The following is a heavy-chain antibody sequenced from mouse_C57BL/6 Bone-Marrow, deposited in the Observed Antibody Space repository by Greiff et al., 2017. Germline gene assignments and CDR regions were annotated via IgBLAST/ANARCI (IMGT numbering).Heavy chain of an antibody. D-gene: IGHD1-1*01. CDR1: GFTFSDAW. V-gene: IGHV6-6*01. J-gene: IGHJ1*03. CDR2: IRNKANNHAT. Sequence: EVKVEESGGGLVQPGGSMKLSCAASGFTFSDAWMDWVRQSPEKGLAWVAEIRNKANNHATYYAESVKGRLTSSRDDSKSSFYLQMNSLRAEDTGIYYCTRRPITTVVAHFDVWGTGTTVTVSS. CDR3: TRRPITTVVAHFDV.